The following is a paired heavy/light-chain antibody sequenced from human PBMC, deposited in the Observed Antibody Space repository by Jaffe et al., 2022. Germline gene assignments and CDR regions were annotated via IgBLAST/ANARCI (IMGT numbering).Heavy chain of an antibody. CDR3: ANFKYCSGGSCYPQDAFDI. CDR1: GGSISSSSYY. CDR2: IYYSGST. D-gene: IGHD2-15*01. V-gene: IGHV4-39*01. Sequence: QLQLQESGPGLVKPSETLSLTCTVSGGSISSSSYYWGWIRQPPGKGLEWIGSIYYSGSTYYNPSLKSRVTISVDTSKNQFSLKLSSVTAADTAVYYCANFKYCSGGSCYPQDAFDIWGQGTMVTVSS. J-gene: IGHJ3*02.
Light chain of an antibody. CDR1: SLRSYY. CDR2: GKN. V-gene: IGLV3-19*01. J-gene: IGLJ2*01. CDR3: NSRDSSGNHLRV. Sequence: SSELTQDPAVSVALGQTVRITCQGDSLRSYYASWYQQKPGQAPVLVIYGKNNRPSGIPDRFSGSSSGNTASLTITGAQAEDEADYYCNSRDSSGNHLRVFGGGTKLTVL.